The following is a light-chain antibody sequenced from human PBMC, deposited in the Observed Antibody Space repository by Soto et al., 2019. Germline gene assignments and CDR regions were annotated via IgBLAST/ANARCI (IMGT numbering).Light chain of an antibody. Sequence: QTVVTQEPSFSVSPGGTVTLTCGLSSGSVSTSYYPSWYQQTPGQAPRTLIYSTNTRSSGVPDRFSGSILGNKAALTITGAQADDESVYYCVLYMGSGIHVVFGGGTKLTVL. CDR2: STN. J-gene: IGLJ2*01. V-gene: IGLV8-61*01. CDR3: VLYMGSGIHVV. CDR1: SGSVSTSYY.